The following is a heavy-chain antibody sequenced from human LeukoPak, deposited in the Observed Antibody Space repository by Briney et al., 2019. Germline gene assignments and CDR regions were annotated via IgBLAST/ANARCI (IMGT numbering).Heavy chain of an antibody. J-gene: IGHJ6*04. CDR1: GYTFTIYA. CDR2: INAGNGNT. CDR3: ARVCSGGSCYYYYGMDV. V-gene: IGHV1-3*01. Sequence: ASVKVSFKASGYTFTIYAMHWVRQAPGQRREWMGWINAGNGNTKYSQKFQGRVTITRDTSASTAYMELSSLRSEDTAVYYCARVCSGGSCYYYYGMDVWGKGTTVTVSS. D-gene: IGHD2-15*01.